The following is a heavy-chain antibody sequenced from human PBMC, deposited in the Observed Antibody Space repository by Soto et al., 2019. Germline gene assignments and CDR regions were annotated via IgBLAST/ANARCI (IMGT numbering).Heavy chain of an antibody. V-gene: IGHV1-69*01. J-gene: IGHJ6*02. D-gene: IGHD3-10*01. CDR1: GVSFNNNG. Sequence: QVQLVQSGAEVKKPGSSVKVSCKTSGVSFNNNGIGWVRQAPGHGLEWMGGVSPPFRTSNYARKFQGRISITADASTGTVNMELRSLTYEDTAKYCCARVLYYGSGSYSPYGMDVWGQGTTVTVSS. CDR3: ARVLYYGSGSYSPYGMDV. CDR2: VSPPFRTS.